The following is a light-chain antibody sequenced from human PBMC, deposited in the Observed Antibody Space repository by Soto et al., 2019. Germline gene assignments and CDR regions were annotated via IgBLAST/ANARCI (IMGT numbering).Light chain of an antibody. V-gene: IGKV1-5*03. CDR3: QHSNSYSEA. CDR2: KAS. CDR1: QTISSW. J-gene: IGKJ1*01. Sequence: DLQMTQSPSTLSGSVGDRVTITCRASQTISSWLAWYQQKPGKAPQLLIYKASTLKSGVPSKFSGSGSETEVILAISSLQPDDLATYSCQHSNSYSEAFGQGTKVKVK.